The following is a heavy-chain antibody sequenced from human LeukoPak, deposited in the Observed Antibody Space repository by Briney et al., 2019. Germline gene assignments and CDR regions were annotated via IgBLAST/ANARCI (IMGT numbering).Heavy chain of an antibody. D-gene: IGHD1-26*01. CDR3: ARDTRGGSHGDAPYYIDY. J-gene: IGHJ4*02. V-gene: IGHV6-1*01. CDR1: GDSVSSNSAA. CDR2: TYYRSKWYN. Sequence: PSQTLSLTCAISGDSVSSNSAAWNWIRQSPSRGLEWLGRTYYRSKWYNDYAVSVEGRITINPDTSKNQFSLQLNSVTPEDTAVYYCARDTRGGSHGDAPYYIDYWGQGTLVTVSS.